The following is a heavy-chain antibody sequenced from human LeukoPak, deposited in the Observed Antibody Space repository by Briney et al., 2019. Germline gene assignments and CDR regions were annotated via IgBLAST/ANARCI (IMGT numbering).Heavy chain of an antibody. J-gene: IGHJ6*02. D-gene: IGHD3-3*01. CDR1: GASINSHY. CDR3: ARLGNPYDFWSGASMDV. CDR2: MSYSGYT. Sequence: SETLSLTCTVSGASINSHYWSWLRQPPGRGLEWIGYMSYSGYTKYNPSLESRVTISSDTSKNQLSLKMSSVTAADTAVYYCARLGNPYDFWSGASMDVWGQGTTVTVSS. V-gene: IGHV4-59*11.